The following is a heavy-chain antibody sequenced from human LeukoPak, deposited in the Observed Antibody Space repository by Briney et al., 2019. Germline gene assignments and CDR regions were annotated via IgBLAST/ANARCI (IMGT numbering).Heavy chain of an antibody. D-gene: IGHD6-19*01. Sequence: SETLSLTCTVSGDSISSGYYWGWIRQPPGKGLEWIASIYHGGNIYYNASLKSRVTMSVDTSKNQFSLNLSSVTAADTAVYYCARGTSGWYPLHYYYYYMDVWGKGTTVTVSS. CDR2: IYHGGNI. J-gene: IGHJ6*03. CDR1: GDSISSGYY. CDR3: ARGTSGWYPLHYYYYYMDV. V-gene: IGHV4-38-2*02.